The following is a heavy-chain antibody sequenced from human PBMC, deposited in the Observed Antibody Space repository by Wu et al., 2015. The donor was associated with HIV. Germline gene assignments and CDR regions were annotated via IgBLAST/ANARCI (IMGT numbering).Heavy chain of an antibody. D-gene: IGHD3-10*01. CDR1: GGTFSSYA. Sequence: QVQLVQSGAEVKKPGSSVKVSCKASGGTFSSYAISWVRQAPGQGLEWMGGIIPIFGTANYAQKFQGRVTITADESTSTAYMELSSLRSDDTAVYYCAREVYGSGSYSKFLQQWGQGHLGHRLL. V-gene: IGHV1-69*12. CDR3: AREVYGSGSYSKFLQQ. CDR2: IIPIFGTA. J-gene: IGHJ1*01.